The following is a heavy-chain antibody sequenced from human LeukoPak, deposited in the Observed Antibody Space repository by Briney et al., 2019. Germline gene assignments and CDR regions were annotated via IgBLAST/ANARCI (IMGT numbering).Heavy chain of an antibody. CDR1: GYTSSNYG. Sequence: ASVKVSCKSSGYTSSNYGISWMRQAPGQGLEWMGWISTHNGNTNYAQKFQGRVTMTTDKSTSTAYMELRSLTSDDTAVCYCARDVPGSIGTTARFDPWGQGTLVTVSS. D-gene: IGHD1-1*01. CDR3: ARDVPGSIGTTARFDP. J-gene: IGHJ5*02. V-gene: IGHV1-18*01. CDR2: ISTHNGNT.